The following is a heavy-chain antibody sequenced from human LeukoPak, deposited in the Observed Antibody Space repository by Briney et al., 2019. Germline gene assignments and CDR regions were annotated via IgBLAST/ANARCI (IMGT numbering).Heavy chain of an antibody. D-gene: IGHD3-10*01. CDR1: GGSISSYY. CDR2: IYNSGST. V-gene: IGHV4-59*01. J-gene: IGHJ4*02. CDR3: ARETPYGSGSYPFDY. Sequence: KPSETLSLTCAVSGGSISSYYWNWIRQPPGKGLEWIGYIYNSGSTNNNPSLKSRVTISVDTSKKQFSVKLSSVTAADTAVYYCARETPYGSGSYPFDYWGQGILVTVSS.